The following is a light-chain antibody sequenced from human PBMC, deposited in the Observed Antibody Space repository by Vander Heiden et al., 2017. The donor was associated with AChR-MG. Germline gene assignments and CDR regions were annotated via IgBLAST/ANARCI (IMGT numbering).Light chain of an antibody. CDR1: QSISSW. CDR2: KAS. J-gene: IGKJ1*01. CDR3: QQDNSYPWT. Sequence: DIQMTQSPSTLSASVRDRVTIPCRASQSISSWLAWYQQKPGNAPKLLIYKASSLESGVQSRFSGSGSGTEFTLTISSLQPDDFATYYCQQDNSYPWTFGQGTKVEIK. V-gene: IGKV1-5*03.